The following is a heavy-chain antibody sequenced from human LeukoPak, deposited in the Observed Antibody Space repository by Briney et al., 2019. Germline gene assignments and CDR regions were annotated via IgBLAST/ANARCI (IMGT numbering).Heavy chain of an antibody. CDR2: ISSSSSYI. V-gene: IGHV3-21*01. CDR3: AREGRIAARRGFDH. D-gene: IGHD6-6*01. CDR1: GFTFSSYS. J-gene: IGHJ4*02. Sequence: PGGSLRLSCAASGFTFSSYSMNWVRQAPGKGLEWVSSISSSSSYIYYADSVKGRFTISRDNAKNSLYLQMNSLRAEDTAVYYCAREGRIAARRGFDHWGQGTLVTVSS.